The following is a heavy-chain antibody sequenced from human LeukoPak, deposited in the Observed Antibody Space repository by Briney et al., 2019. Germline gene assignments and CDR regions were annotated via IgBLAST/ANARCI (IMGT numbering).Heavy chain of an antibody. V-gene: IGHV2-5*02. Sequence: SGPTLVKPTQTLTLTCTFSGFSLSTSGVGVGWIRQPPGKALEWLALICWDDDKRYSPSLKSRLTITKDTSKNQVVLTMTNMDPVDTATYYCARTRVNYGSGSSYYYYYMDVWGKGTTVTVSS. CDR2: ICWDDDK. J-gene: IGHJ6*03. D-gene: IGHD3-10*01. CDR1: GFSLSTSGVG. CDR3: ARTRVNYGSGSSYYYYYMDV.